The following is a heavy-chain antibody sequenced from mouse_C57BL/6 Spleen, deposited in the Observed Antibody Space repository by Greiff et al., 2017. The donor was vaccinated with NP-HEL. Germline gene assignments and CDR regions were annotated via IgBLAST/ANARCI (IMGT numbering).Heavy chain of an antibody. D-gene: IGHD3-3*01. V-gene: IGHV1-82*01. CDR2: IYPGDGDT. Sequence: VQLQQSGPELVKPGASVKISCKASGYAFSSSWMNWVKQRPGKGLEWIGRIYPGDGDTNYNGKFKGKATLTADKSSSTAYMQLSSLTSEDSAVYCCARYGDSYYVDYWGQGTTLTVSS. J-gene: IGHJ2*01. CDR1: GYAFSSSW. CDR3: ARYGDSYYVDY.